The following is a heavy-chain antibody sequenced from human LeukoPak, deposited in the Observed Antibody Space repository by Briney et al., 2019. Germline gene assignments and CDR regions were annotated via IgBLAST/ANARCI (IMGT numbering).Heavy chain of an antibody. CDR1: GASISSGGYY. CDR2: IYYSGST. D-gene: IGHD3-10*01. CDR3: ARGVREVRGADRWNV. J-gene: IGHJ6*04. Sequence: PSQTLSFTCTVSGASISSGGYYWRGLRQHPGKGLEWIGYIYYSGSTYYNPSLKSRVTISVDTSKNQFSLKLSSVTAADTAVYYCARGVREVRGADRWNVWGKGTSVTVSS. V-gene: IGHV4-31*03.